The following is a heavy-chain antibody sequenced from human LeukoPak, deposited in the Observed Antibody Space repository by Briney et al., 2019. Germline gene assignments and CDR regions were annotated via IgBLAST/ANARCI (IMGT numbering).Heavy chain of an antibody. CDR2: ISNSGGTI. CDR3: ARSLVPRLYYFDY. CDR1: GFTFNYYA. Sequence: GGSLRLSCAASGFTFNYYAMSWVRQAPGKGLEWVSTISNSGGTIYYADSVKGRFTVSRDNSKNTLYLQMNSLRAEDTAVYYCARSLVPRLYYFDYWGQGTLVTVSS. D-gene: IGHD3-16*01. V-gene: IGHV3-23*01. J-gene: IGHJ4*02.